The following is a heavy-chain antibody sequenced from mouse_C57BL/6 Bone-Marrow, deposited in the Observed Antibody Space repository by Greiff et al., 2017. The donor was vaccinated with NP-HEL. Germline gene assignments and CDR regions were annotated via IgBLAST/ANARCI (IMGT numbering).Heavy chain of an antibody. D-gene: IGHD1-3*01. J-gene: IGHJ4*01. V-gene: IGHV1-54*01. Sequence: VQVVESGAELVRPGTSVKVSCKASGYAFTNYLIEWVKQRPGQGLEWIGVINPGSGGTNYNEKFKGKATLTADKSSSTAYMQLSSLTSEDSAVYFCASSSYAMDYWGQGTSVTVSS. CDR1: GYAFTNYL. CDR2: INPGSGGT. CDR3: ASSSYAMDY.